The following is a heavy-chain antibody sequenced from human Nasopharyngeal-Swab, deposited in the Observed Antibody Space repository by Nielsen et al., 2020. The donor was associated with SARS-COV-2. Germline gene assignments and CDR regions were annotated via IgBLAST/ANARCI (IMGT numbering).Heavy chain of an antibody. CDR3: ARGKILRYFDWLLYPFDY. Sequence: WIRQPPGKGLEWIGSIYYSGSTYYNPSLKSRVTISVDTSKNQFSLKLSSVTAADTVVYYCARGKILRYFDWLLYPFDYWGQGTLVTVSS. V-gene: IGHV4-39*07. CDR2: IYYSGST. D-gene: IGHD3-9*01. J-gene: IGHJ4*02.